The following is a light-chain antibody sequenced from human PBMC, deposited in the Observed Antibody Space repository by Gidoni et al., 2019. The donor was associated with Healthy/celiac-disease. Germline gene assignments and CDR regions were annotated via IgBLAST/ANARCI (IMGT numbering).Light chain of an antibody. V-gene: IGLV1-40*01. CDR1: SSNIGAGYD. Sequence: QSVLTQPPSVSGASGQRVTIPCTGSSSNIGAGYDVHWYQQLPGTAPNLLIYGNSNRPSGVPDRFSGSKSGTSASLAITGLQAEDEADYYCQSYDSSLSGSVFGGGTKLTVL. CDR2: GNS. CDR3: QSYDSSLSGSV. J-gene: IGLJ2*01.